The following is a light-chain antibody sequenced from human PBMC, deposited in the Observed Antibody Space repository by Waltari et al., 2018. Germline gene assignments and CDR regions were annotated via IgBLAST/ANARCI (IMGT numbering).Light chain of an antibody. Sequence: DIPVPHAPSPLSEYVGDRVTITCRASQNINFYLNWYQQKPGRAPKHLIYSASSLQSGVPSRFSGSGSGTDFTLTISSLQPEDFATYYCHQTSSFPQAFGQGTKVEI. J-gene: IGKJ1*01. CDR3: HQTSSFPQA. V-gene: IGKV1-39*01. CDR2: SAS. CDR1: QNINFY.